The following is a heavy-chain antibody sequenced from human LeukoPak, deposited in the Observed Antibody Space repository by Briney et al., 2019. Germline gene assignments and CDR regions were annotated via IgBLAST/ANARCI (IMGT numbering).Heavy chain of an antibody. V-gene: IGHV3-21*01. CDR3: AKDLLSYQLLSRDAFDI. CDR2: ISSSSNYI. D-gene: IGHD2-2*01. CDR1: GFTFSTYN. Sequence: PGGSLRLSCAASGFTFSTYNMNWVRQAPGKGLEWVSSISSSSNYIYYADSVKGRFTISRGNAKNSLYLQMNSLRVEDTAVYYCAKDLLSYQLLSRDAFDIWGQGTMVTVSS. J-gene: IGHJ3*02.